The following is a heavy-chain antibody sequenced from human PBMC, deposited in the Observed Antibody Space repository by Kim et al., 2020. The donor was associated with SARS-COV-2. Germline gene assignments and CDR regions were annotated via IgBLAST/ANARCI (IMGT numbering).Heavy chain of an antibody. CDR1: GGSISSSSYY. CDR3: ARHRLYDYGDYVAAFDI. J-gene: IGHJ3*02. CDR2: IYYSGST. D-gene: IGHD4-17*01. V-gene: IGHV4-39*01. Sequence: SETLSLTCTVSGGSISSSSYYWGWIRQPPGKGLEWIGSIYYSGSTYYNPSLKSRVTISVDTSKNQFSLKLSSVTAADTAVYYCARHRLYDYGDYVAAFDIWGQGTMVTVSS.